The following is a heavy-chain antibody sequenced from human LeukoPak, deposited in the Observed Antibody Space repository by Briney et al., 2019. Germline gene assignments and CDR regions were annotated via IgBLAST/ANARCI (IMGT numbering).Heavy chain of an antibody. CDR1: GFTFSSSA. CDR2: ISGSGSGGST. V-gene: IGHV3-23*01. Sequence: PGGSLRLSCAASGFTFSSSAMSWGRQPPAKGLEWVSSISGSGSGGSTYYADSVKGRFTISRDNSKNTLYLQMNSLIAEDTAVYYCARDAEPIRYSAYYYYYMDVWGKGTTVTIS. CDR3: ARDAEPIRYSAYYYYYMDV. J-gene: IGHJ6*03. D-gene: IGHD1-14*01.